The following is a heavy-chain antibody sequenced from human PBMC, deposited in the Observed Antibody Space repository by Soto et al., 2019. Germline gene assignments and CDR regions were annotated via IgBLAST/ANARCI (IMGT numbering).Heavy chain of an antibody. CDR1: GYTFTSYD. D-gene: IGHD2-15*01. CDR3: ARGGGGTRKRLSWFDP. Sequence: QVQLVQSGAEVKKPGASVKVSCKASGYTFTSYDINWVRQATGQGLEWMGWMNPNSGNTGYAQKFQGRVTMTRNTSISTAYMALSSLRSEDASVYYCARGGGGTRKRLSWFDPWGQGTLVTVSS. J-gene: IGHJ5*02. V-gene: IGHV1-8*01. CDR2: MNPNSGNT.